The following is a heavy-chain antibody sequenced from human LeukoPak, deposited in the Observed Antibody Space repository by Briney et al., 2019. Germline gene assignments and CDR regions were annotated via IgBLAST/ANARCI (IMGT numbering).Heavy chain of an antibody. J-gene: IGHJ5*02. CDR2: ISAYNGNT. Sequence: ASVKVSCKASGYTFTSYGISRVRQAPGQGLEWMGWISAYNGNTNYAQKLQGRVTMTTDTSTSTAYMELRSLRSDDTAVYYCARPQGKYYYDSSGYYAPWGQGTLVTVSS. CDR1: GYTFTSYG. CDR3: ARPQGKYYYDSSGYYAP. V-gene: IGHV1-18*01. D-gene: IGHD3-22*01.